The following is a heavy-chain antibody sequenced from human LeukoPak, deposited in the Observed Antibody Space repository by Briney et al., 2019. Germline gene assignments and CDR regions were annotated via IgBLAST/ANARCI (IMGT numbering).Heavy chain of an antibody. J-gene: IGHJ4*02. D-gene: IGHD3-22*01. Sequence: ASVKVSCKASGYTFTGYYMHWVRQAPGQGLEWMGWINPNSGGTNYAQKFQGRVTMTRDTSISTAYMELSRLRSDDTAVYYCARDHSHYYDSSGYPDYWGQGTLVTVSS. CDR3: ARDHSHYYDSSGYPDY. CDR1: GYTFTGYY. CDR2: INPNSGGT. V-gene: IGHV1-2*02.